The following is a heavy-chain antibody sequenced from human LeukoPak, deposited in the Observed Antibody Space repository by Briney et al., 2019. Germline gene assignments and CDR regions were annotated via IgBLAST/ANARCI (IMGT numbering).Heavy chain of an antibody. Sequence: GGSLRLSCAASGFPFNNYWIHWVRQAPGKGLMWVSSINTDGRTTRYAASVQGRFTISGDNAKNTLSLQMNSLRDDDTAVYYCARAGASGWYAAGWFDPWGQGTLVTVSS. CDR3: ARAGASGWYAAGWFDP. J-gene: IGHJ5*02. V-gene: IGHV3-74*01. CDR2: INTDGRTT. CDR1: GFPFNNYW. D-gene: IGHD6-19*01.